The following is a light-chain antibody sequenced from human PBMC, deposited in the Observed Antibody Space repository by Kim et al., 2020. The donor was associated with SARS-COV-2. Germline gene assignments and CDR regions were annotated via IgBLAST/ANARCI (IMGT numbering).Light chain of an antibody. CDR2: GKN. CDR3: NSRDSSGNHV. CDR1: SLRSYY. Sequence: VALGQTVRITCQGDSLRSYYASWYQQKPGQAPVLVIYGKNNRPSGIPDRFSGSSSGNIASLTITGAQAEDEADYYCNSRDSSGNHVFGTGTKVTVL. V-gene: IGLV3-19*01. J-gene: IGLJ1*01.